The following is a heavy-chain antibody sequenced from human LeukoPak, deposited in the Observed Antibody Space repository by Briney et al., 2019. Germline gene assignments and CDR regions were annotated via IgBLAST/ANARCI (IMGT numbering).Heavy chain of an antibody. J-gene: IGHJ6*03. D-gene: IGHD3-22*01. CDR2: IYDSGST. V-gene: IGHV4-39*07. Sequence: SETLSLTCTVSGGSISSSSYYWGWIRQPPGKGLEWIGSIYDSGSTYYNPSLKSRVTISVDTSKNQFSLKLSSVTAADTAVYYCAKIRASSGYYFSYYYYYMDVWGKGTTVTVSS. CDR1: GGSISSSSYY. CDR3: AKIRASSGYYFSYYYYYMDV.